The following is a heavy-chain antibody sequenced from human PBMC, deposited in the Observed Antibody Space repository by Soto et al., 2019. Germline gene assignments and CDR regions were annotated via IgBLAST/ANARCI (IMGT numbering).Heavy chain of an antibody. J-gene: IGHJ6*03. V-gene: IGHV4-34*01. D-gene: IGHD4-17*01. CDR3: ARLYGSSHSYDLDV. CDR2: INQSGST. Sequence: QVQLQQWRAGPLKPSETLSLTCAVYGGAFSGYYWSWIRQPPGKGLEWIGEINQSGSTNHNPSLRSRVTLSVDTSKNQFSLILSSVTAADTAMYYCARLYGSSHSYDLDVWGQGTAVTVSS. CDR1: GGAFSGYY.